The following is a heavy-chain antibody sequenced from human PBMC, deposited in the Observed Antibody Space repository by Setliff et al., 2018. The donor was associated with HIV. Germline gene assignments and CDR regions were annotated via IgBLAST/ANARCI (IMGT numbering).Heavy chain of an antibody. D-gene: IGHD6-13*01. V-gene: IGHV4-61*02. CDR3: AREDSSSWYSSLSF. CDR1: GDSINSGSYH. CDR2: IYISGSA. Sequence: SETLSLTCTVSGDSINSGSYHWNWIRQPAGKGLEWIGRIYISGSANYNPSLKSRVTISVDTYKNQFSLKLSSVNAADTAIYYCAREDSSSWYSSLSFWGQGTLVTVSS. J-gene: IGHJ1*01.